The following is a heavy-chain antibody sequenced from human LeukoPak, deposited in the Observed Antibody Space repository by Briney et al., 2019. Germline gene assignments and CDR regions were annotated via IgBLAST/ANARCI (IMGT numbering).Heavy chain of an antibody. CDR1: GYTFTSYD. CDR2: MNPNSGNT. V-gene: IGHV1-8*01. J-gene: IGHJ4*02. CDR3: ARGRNSMVRGVIITEDY. D-gene: IGHD3-10*01. Sequence: GASVKVSCKASGYTFTSYDINWVRQATGQGLEWMGWMNPNSGNTGYAQKFQGRVTMTRNTSISTAYMELSSLRSEDTAVYYCARGRNSMVRGVIITEDYSGQGTLVTVSS.